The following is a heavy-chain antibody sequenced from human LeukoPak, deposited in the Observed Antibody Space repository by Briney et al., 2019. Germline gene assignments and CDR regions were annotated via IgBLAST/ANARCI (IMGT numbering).Heavy chain of an antibody. Sequence: SVKVSCKASGGTLSSYAISWVRQAPGQGLEWMGRIIPIFGTANYAQKFQGRVTITTDESTSTAYMELSSLRSEDTAVYYCARDREGYSSYGILEYWGQGTLVTVSS. J-gene: IGHJ4*02. CDR1: GGTLSSYA. D-gene: IGHD5-18*01. CDR3: ARDREGYSSYGILEY. CDR2: IIPIFGTA. V-gene: IGHV1-69*05.